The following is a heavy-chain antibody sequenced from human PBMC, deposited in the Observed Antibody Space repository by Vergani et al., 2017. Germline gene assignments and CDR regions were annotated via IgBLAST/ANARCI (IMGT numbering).Heavy chain of an antibody. Sequence: EVMLVQSGAEVKKPGESLKISCKYSESSFISNEIAWVRQMSGKGLQWMGNINPIDSKIAYSPSFQGQAIMSLDKSITTAYLKWRSLKASDTAIYYCTRHVPCGDGACLHCDHWGQGTQVTVSS. D-gene: IGHD2-21*01. CDR2: INPIDSKI. J-gene: IGHJ4*02. V-gene: IGHV5-51*01. CDR3: TRHVPCGDGACLHCDH. CDR1: ESSFISNE.